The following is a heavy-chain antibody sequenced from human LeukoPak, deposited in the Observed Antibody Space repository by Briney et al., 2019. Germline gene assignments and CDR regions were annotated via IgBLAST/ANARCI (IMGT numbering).Heavy chain of an antibody. CDR3: ARSPRYSSSWYDY. Sequence: PSETLSLTCTVSGGSISSGGYYWSWIRQPPGKGLEWIGEIYHSGSTNYNPSLKSRVTISVDKSKNQFSLKLSSVTAADTAVYYCARSPRYSSSWYDYWGQGTLVTVSS. CDR2: IYHSGST. V-gene: IGHV4-39*07. D-gene: IGHD6-13*01. CDR1: GGSISSGGYY. J-gene: IGHJ4*02.